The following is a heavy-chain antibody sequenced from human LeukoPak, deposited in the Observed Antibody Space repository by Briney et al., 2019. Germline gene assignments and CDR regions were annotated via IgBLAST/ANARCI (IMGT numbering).Heavy chain of an antibody. D-gene: IGHD2-15*01. V-gene: IGHV1-69*13. J-gene: IGHJ3*02. CDR2: IIPIFGTA. CDR3: ASVSGYCSGGSCLNAFDI. Sequence: ASVKFSCKASGGTFSSYAISWVRRAPGQGLEWMGGIIPIFGTANYAQKFQGRVTITADESTSTAYMELSSLRSEDTAVYYCASVSGYCSGGSCLNAFDIWGQGTMVTVSS. CDR1: GGTFSSYA.